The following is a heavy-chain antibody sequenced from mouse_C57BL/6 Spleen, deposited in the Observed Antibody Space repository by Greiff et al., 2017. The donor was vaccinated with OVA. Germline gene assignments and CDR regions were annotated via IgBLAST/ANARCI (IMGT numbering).Heavy chain of an antibody. Sequence: EVKLVESGTVLARPGASVKMSCKTSGYTFTSYWMHWVKQRPGQGLEWIGAIYPGNSDTSYNQKFKGKAKLTAVTSASTAYMELSSLTNEDSAVYYCTIYYDYDESAMDYWGQGTSVTVSS. V-gene: IGHV1-5*01. D-gene: IGHD2-4*01. J-gene: IGHJ4*01. CDR2: IYPGNSDT. CDR3: TIYYDYDESAMDY. CDR1: GYTFTSYW.